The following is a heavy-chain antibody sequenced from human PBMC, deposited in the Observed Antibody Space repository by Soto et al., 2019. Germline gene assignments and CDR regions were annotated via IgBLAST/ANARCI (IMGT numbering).Heavy chain of an antibody. V-gene: IGHV3-21*01. CDR1: GFTFSSYS. CDR2: ISSSSSYI. D-gene: IGHD5-18*01. Sequence: EVQLVESGGGLVKPGGSLRLSCAASGFTFSSYSMNWVRQAPGKGLEWVSSISSSSSYIYYADSVKGRFTISRDNAKNSLYLQMNSLRAEDTAVYYCARRDSYGYIVFDPWGQGTLVTVSS. J-gene: IGHJ5*02. CDR3: ARRDSYGYIVFDP.